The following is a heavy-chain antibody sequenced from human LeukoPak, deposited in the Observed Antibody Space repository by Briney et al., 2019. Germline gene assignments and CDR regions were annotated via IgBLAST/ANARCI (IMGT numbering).Heavy chain of an antibody. J-gene: IGHJ4*02. V-gene: IGHV3-7*01. CDR1: GFTFSSYW. CDR2: IKQDGSEK. Sequence: PGGSLRLSCAASGFTFSSYWMSWVRQAPGKGLEWVANIKQDGSEKYYVDSVKGRFTISRDNAKNSLYLQMNSLRAEDTAVYYCARVEDYGDYYFDYWGQGTLVTVSS. CDR3: ARVEDYGDYYFDY. D-gene: IGHD4-17*01.